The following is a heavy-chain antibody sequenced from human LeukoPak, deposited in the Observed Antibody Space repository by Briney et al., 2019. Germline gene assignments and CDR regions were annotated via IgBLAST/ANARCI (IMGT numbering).Heavy chain of an antibody. CDR2: ISGSGDST. V-gene: IGHV3-23*01. J-gene: IGHJ4*02. CDR3: ANEGPNFDY. Sequence: GGSLRLSCAASGFTFSSYAMSWVRQAPGKGLEWVSVISGSGDSTHYADSVKGRFTISRDNSKNTVYLQMSSLRVEDTAVYYCANEGPNFDYWGQGTLVTVSS. CDR1: GFTFSSYA. D-gene: IGHD2-8*01.